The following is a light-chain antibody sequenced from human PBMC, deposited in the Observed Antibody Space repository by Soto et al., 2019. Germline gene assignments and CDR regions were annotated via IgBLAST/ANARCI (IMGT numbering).Light chain of an antibody. J-gene: IGKJ4*01. V-gene: IGKV1-8*01. CDR2: AAS. Sequence: AIRMTQSPSSLSASTGDRVTITCRASQGISSYLAWYQQKPGKAPKLLIYAASTLQSGVPSRFSGSGSGTDFTRTISCLQSEDFATYYCQQYYSYPQELTFGGGTKVEIK. CDR1: QGISSY. CDR3: QQYYSYPQELT.